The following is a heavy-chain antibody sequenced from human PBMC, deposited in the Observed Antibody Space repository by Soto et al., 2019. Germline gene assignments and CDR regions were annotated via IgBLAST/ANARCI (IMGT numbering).Heavy chain of an antibody. CDR3: ARDRGPSSGYYPYWLDP. D-gene: IGHD3-22*01. J-gene: IGHJ5*02. CDR1: GGTFSSYA. V-gene: IGHV1-69*13. Sequence: SVKVSCQASGGTFSSYAISWVRQAPGQGLEWMGEIIPIFGTANYAQKFQGRVTITADESTSTAYMELSSLRSEDTAVYYCARDRGPSSGYYPYWLDPWGQGPLVTVSS. CDR2: IIPIFGTA.